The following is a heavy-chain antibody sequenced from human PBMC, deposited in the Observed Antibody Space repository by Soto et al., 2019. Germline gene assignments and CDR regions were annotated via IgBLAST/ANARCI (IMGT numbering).Heavy chain of an antibody. J-gene: IGHJ4*02. CDR1: GFTFSSYA. CDR3: AKRRDDGSGFDY. D-gene: IGHD3-22*01. CDR2: ISASGGNT. Sequence: GGSLRLSCAASGFTFSSYAMNWVRQAPGKGLEWVSAISASGGNTYYADSVKGRFTISRENSKSTLYLQLNSLRAEDTAIYYCAKRRDDGSGFDYWGQGTLVTVSS. V-gene: IGHV3-23*01.